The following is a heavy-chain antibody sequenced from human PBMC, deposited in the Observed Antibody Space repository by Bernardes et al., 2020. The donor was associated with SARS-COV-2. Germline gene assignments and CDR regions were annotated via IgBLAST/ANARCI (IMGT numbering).Heavy chain of an antibody. CDR3: ARADKWELPFDY. J-gene: IGHJ4*02. D-gene: IGHD1-26*01. Sequence: SLRLSCAASGFTFSTYSMNWVRQAPGKGLEWVSFISSSRSYRYYADSVKGRFTISRDNAKSSLYLQMDSLRAEDTAVYYCARADKWELPFDYWGQGALVTVSS. CDR2: ISSSRSYR. CDR1: GFTFSTYS. V-gene: IGHV3-21*01.